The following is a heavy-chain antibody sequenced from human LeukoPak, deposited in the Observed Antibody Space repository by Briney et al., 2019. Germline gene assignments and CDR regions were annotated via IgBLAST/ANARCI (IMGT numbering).Heavy chain of an antibody. J-gene: IGHJ4*02. CDR3: ASSLYGSGSYYEYYFDY. Sequence: PGRSLRLSCAASGFTFTSYAMHWVRQAPGKGLEWVAVISYDGSNKYYADSVKGRFTISRDNSKNTLYLQMNSLSAEDTAVYYCASSLYGSGSYYEYYFDYWGREPWSPSPQ. CDR1: GFTFTSYA. D-gene: IGHD3-10*01. CDR2: ISYDGSNK. V-gene: IGHV3-30-3*01.